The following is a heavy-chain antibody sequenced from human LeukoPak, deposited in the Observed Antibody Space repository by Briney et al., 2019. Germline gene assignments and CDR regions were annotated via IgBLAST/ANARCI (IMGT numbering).Heavy chain of an antibody. J-gene: IGHJ5*02. V-gene: IGHV4-30-2*05. CDR1: GGSISSGGHS. CDR2: IYHSGSGST. CDR3: AGQYYDILTGYVVWFDP. Sequence: SQTLSLTCTVSGGSISSGGHSWSWIRQPPGKGLEWIGYIYHSGSGSTYYNPSLKSRVTISVDTSKNQFSLKLSSVTAADTAVYYCAGQYYDILTGYVVWFDPWGQGTLVTVSS. D-gene: IGHD3-9*01.